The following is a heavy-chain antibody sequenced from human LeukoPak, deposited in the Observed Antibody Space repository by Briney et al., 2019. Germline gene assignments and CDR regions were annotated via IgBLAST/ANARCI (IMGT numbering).Heavy chain of an antibody. D-gene: IGHD3-22*01. V-gene: IGHV5-10-1*01. J-gene: IGHJ3*02. CDR3: ARQPYYYDSSGYYSDAFDI. CDR2: IDPSDSYT. Sequence: GESLRISCQGSGYSFTSYCISWGRQMPGKGVEWMGRIDPSDSYTNYSPSFQGHVTISADKSISTAYLQWSSLKASDTAMYYCARQPYYYDSSGYYSDAFDIWGQGTMVTVSS. CDR1: GYSFTSYC.